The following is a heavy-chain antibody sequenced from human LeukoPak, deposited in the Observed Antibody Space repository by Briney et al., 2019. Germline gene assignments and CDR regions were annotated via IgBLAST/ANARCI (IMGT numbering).Heavy chain of an antibody. CDR1: GGSISSGDYY. CDR2: IYYSGST. D-gene: IGHD3-22*01. Sequence: PSQTLSLTCTVSGGSISSGDYYWSWIRQPPGKGLVWIGYIYYSGSTYYNPSLKSRVTISVDTSKNQFSLKLSSVTAADTAVYYCAKSDSSSSDAFDIWGQGTMVTVSS. J-gene: IGHJ3*02. CDR3: AKSDSSSSDAFDI. V-gene: IGHV4-30-4*08.